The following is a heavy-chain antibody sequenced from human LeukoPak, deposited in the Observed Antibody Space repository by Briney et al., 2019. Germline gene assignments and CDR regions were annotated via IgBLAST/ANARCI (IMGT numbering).Heavy chain of an antibody. V-gene: IGHV4-59*01. CDR1: GGSISSYY. CDR3: ARGKADYDFWSGSFETTDYYMDV. CDR2: IYYSGST. D-gene: IGHD3-3*01. J-gene: IGHJ6*03. Sequence: PSETLSLTCTVSGGSISSYYWSWIRQPAGKGLEWIGYIYYSGSTNYNPSLKSRVTISVDTSKNQFSLKLSSVTAADTAVYYCARGKADYDFWSGSFETTDYYMDVWGKGTTVTVSS.